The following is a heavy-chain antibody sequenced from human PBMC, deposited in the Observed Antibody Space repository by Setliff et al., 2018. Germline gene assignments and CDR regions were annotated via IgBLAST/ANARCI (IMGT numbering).Heavy chain of an antibody. CDR1: GGSVSSSSYY. J-gene: IGHJ6*03. Sequence: SETLSLTCTVSGGSVSSSSYYWGWIRQPPEKGLEWIGEINHSGSTNYNPSLKSRVTISIDTSKNQFSLNLNSVTAADTAVYYCARQPYSTTYYYYYYYMDVWGKGTTVTVSS. V-gene: IGHV4-39*01. D-gene: IGHD6-13*01. CDR2: INHSGST. CDR3: ARQPYSTTYYYYYYYMDV.